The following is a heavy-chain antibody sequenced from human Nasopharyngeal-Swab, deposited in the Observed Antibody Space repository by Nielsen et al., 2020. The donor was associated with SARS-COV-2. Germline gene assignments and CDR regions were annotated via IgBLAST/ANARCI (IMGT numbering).Heavy chain of an antibody. CDR3: ARVSWDGYYYYYGLDV. Sequence: LETLSLTCTVSGGSVSSGSYYWSWIRQPPGKGLEWIGYIYYSGSTNYNPSVKSRVTISVDTSKNQFSLKLSSVTAADTAVYYCARVSWDGYYYYYGLDVWGQGTTVTVSS. CDR2: IYYSGST. CDR1: GGSVSSGSYY. J-gene: IGHJ6*02. V-gene: IGHV4-61*01. D-gene: IGHD5-24*01.